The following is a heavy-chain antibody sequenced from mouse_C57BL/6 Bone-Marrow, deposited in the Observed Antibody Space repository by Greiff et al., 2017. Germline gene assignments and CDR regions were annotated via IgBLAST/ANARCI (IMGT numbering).Heavy chain of an antibody. CDR2: IDPENGDT. Sequence: EVQLQQSGAELVRPGASVKLSCTASGFNITDDYMHWVKQRPEQGLEWIGWIDPENGDTEYASKFTGKATITADTSSHTAYLQHRSLTSEDTAVYYWTPYFGSRGYGGQGTTLTVSS. J-gene: IGHJ2*01. CDR3: TPYFGSRGY. CDR1: GFNITDDY. V-gene: IGHV14-4*01. D-gene: IGHD1-1*01.